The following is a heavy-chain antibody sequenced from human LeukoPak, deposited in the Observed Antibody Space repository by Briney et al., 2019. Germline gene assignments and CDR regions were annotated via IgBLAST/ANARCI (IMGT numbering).Heavy chain of an antibody. CDR1: GFTFSNYW. CDR2: INPDGSGR. D-gene: IGHD1-7*01. Sequence: GGSLRLSCAASGFTFSNYWMTWVRQAPGKGLEWVANINPDGSGRDYVDSLKGRFTISRENAKNSLYLQMNSLRAEDTAVYYCARHENWNFPYWGQGTLVTVSP. CDR3: ARHENWNFPY. J-gene: IGHJ4*02. V-gene: IGHV3-7*01.